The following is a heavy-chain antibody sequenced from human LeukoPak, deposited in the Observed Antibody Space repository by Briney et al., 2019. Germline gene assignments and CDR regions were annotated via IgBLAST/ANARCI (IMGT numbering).Heavy chain of an antibody. CDR1: GFTFPRHA. V-gene: IGHV3-23*01. Sequence: GGSLRLSCAAAGFTFPRHAMSWVRQAPGKGLEWVASSAGSGGSTHYADSVKGRFTISRDNSKNTLYLQMNSLRAEDTAVYYCAKDSGYSSSSGGWFDPWGQGTLVTVSS. J-gene: IGHJ5*02. CDR3: AKDSGYSSSSGGWFDP. D-gene: IGHD6-6*01. CDR2: SAGSGGST.